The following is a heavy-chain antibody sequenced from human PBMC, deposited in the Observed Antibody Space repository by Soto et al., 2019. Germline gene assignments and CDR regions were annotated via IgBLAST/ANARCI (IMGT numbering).Heavy chain of an antibody. CDR2: IYYSGST. CDR1: GGSISSGGYY. D-gene: IGHD2-21*02. V-gene: IGHV4-31*03. CDR3: ARALGAGGDSSYFGY. J-gene: IGHJ4*02. Sequence: SETLSLTCSVSGGSISSGGYYWSWIRQHPGKGLEWIGYIYYSGSTYYNPSLKRRVTISVDTSKHHFSLKLSSVTAADTAVYHCARALGAGGDSSYFGYWGQGTLVTVSS.